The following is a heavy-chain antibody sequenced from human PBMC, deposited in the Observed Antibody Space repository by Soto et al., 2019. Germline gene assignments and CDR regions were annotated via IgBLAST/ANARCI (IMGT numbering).Heavy chain of an antibody. CDR2: IYHSGST. J-gene: IGHJ6*02. CDR3: ARDIMGTNYYYYGMDV. D-gene: IGHD2-8*01. V-gene: IGHV4-30-2*01. CDR1: GGSISSGGYS. Sequence: LSLTCAVSGGSISSGGYSWSWIRQPPGKGLEWIGYIYHSGSTYYNPSLKSRVTISVGTSKNQFSLKLSSVTAADTAVYYCARDIMGTNYYYYGMDVWGQGTTVTVSS.